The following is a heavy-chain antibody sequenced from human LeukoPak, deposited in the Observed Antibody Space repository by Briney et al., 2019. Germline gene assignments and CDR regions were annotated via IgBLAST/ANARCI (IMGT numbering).Heavy chain of an antibody. J-gene: IGHJ4*02. CDR1: GYTFTSYG. D-gene: IGHD6-6*01. CDR3: ARDGGLGYSSSSFY. V-gene: IGHV1-18*01. Sequence: ASVEVSCKASGYTFTSYGISWVRQAPGQGLEWMGWISAYNGNTNYAQKLQGRVTMTTDTSTSTAYMELRSLRSDDTAVYYCARDGGLGYSSSSFYWGQGTLVTVSS. CDR2: ISAYNGNT.